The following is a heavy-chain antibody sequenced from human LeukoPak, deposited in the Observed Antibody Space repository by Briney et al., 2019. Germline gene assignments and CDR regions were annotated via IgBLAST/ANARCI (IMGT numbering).Heavy chain of an antibody. D-gene: IGHD6-6*01. CDR1: GFTFNNYA. Sequence: GGSLRLSCAASGFTFNNYAMTWVRQAPGKGLEWVSAISGSGSSTYYADSVKGRFTISRDNSKNSLYLQMDSLRADDTAVYCCAKLATRLAARPNFDYWGLGTLVAVSS. J-gene: IGHJ4*02. CDR2: ISGSGSST. V-gene: IGHV3-23*01. CDR3: AKLATRLAARPNFDY.